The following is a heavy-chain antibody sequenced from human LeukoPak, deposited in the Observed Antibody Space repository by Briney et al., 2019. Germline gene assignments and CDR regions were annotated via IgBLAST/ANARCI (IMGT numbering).Heavy chain of an antibody. CDR1: GGSISSNNYY. D-gene: IGHD6-13*01. J-gene: IGHJ3*02. CDR3: ARDAPYSSSWLRGAKAFDI. V-gene: IGHV4-39*07. Sequence: SETLSLTCTVSGGSISSNNYYWGWIRQPPGKGLEWIGSIYYSGSPSYNPSLKSRVTISVDTSKNQFSLKLNSVTAADTAVYYCARDAPYSSSWLRGAKAFDIWGQGTMVTVSS. CDR2: IYYSGSP.